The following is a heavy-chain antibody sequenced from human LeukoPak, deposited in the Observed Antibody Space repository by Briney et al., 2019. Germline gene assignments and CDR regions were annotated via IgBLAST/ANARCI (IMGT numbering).Heavy chain of an antibody. CDR2: IYYSGST. CDR3: ARNMGWVREEAFDI. V-gene: IGHV4-39*07. D-gene: IGHD3-10*01. CDR1: GGSISSSSYY. J-gene: IGHJ3*02. Sequence: TSETLSLTCTVSGGSISSSSYYWGWIRQPPGKGLEWIGSIYYSGSTYYNPSLKSRVTISVDTSKNQFSLKLSSVTAADTAVYYCARNMGWVREEAFDIWGQGTMVTVSS.